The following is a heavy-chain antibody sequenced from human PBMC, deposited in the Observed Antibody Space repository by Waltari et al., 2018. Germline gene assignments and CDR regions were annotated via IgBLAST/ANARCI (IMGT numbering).Heavy chain of an antibody. J-gene: IGHJ6*02. CDR1: GFTFSSYS. D-gene: IGHD2-15*01. CDR2: ISSSSSTI. V-gene: IGHV3-48*04. Sequence: EVQLVESGGGLVQPGGSLRLSCAASGFTFSSYSMNWVRQAPGKGLEWVSYISSSSSTIYYADSVKGRFTISRDNAKNSLYLQMNSLTAEDTAVYYCARDCKSCVHCYAMDVWGQGTTVTVSS. CDR3: ARDCKSCVHCYAMDV.